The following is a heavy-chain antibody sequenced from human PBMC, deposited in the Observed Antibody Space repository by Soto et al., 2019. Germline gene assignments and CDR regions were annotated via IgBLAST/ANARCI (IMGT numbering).Heavy chain of an antibody. CDR3: ARGLATLPVFAFDI. Sequence: SGPTLVNPTQTLTLTCTLSGISLSTSGVGLGWIRQTPGKALEWLALVYWNDDKHYSPSLKSRLTITKDTSKNQAILTMTNMDPVDTATYFCARGLATLPVFAFDIWGQGTVVTVSS. J-gene: IGHJ3*02. D-gene: IGHD1-1*01. CDR2: VYWNDDK. CDR1: GISLSTSGVG. V-gene: IGHV2-5*01.